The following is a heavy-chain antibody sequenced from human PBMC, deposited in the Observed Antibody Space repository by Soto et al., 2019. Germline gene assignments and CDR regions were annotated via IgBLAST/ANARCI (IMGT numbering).Heavy chain of an antibody. Sequence: QVQLQESGPRLVKPSQTLSLNCSVSGASIRRGRYYCSWIRQSPRRGLEWFGYTYDTGTTHYNTAVKSQFTILLDNIKDQSYLTLTSVTSEGTAIYDCATVLHDYGTCWVDSWGQGTQVTISS. CDR3: ATVLHDYGTCWVDS. CDR1: GASIRRGRYY. CDR2: TYDTGTT. D-gene: IGHD3-16*01. V-gene: IGHV4-30-4*01. J-gene: IGHJ5*01.